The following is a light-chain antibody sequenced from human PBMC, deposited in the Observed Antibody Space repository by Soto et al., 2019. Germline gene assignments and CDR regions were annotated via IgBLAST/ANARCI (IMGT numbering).Light chain of an antibody. Sequence: EIVLTQSPCALSFSTRERATLSCTTSESVSSSYLAWYQQRPGQAPRLLIFGASSRATDIPDRFSGSGSGTDFTLTISRVEPEDFAMYYCQQYGRSPLTFGGGTKVDI. J-gene: IGKJ4*01. CDR2: GAS. V-gene: IGKV3-20*01. CDR3: QQYGRSPLT. CDR1: ESVSSSY.